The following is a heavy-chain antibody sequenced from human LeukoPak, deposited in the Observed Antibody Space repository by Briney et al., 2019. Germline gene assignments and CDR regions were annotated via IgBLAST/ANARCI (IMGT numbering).Heavy chain of an antibody. V-gene: IGHV3-48*01. J-gene: IGHJ4*02. Sequence: GGSLRLSCAASGYTFSSYSMNWVRQAPGKGLEWVSYISSSSSTIYYADSVKGRFTISRDNAKNSLYLQMNSLRAEDTAVYYCARDRVAADYWGQGTLVTVSS. CDR3: ARDRVAADY. CDR2: ISSSSSTI. CDR1: GYTFSSYS. D-gene: IGHD6-13*01.